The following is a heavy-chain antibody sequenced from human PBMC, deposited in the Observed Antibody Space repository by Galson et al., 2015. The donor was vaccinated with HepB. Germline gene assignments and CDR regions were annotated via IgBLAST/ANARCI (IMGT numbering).Heavy chain of an antibody. J-gene: IGHJ3*02. CDR1: GFTFSSYA. D-gene: IGHD2-21*02. Sequence: SLRLTCAASGFTFSSYAMHWVRQAPGKGLEYVSAISSNGGSTYYADSVKGRFTISRDNSKNTLYLQMSSLRAEDTAVYYCVFSLEVLCGGDCYSTSAFDIWGQGTMITVSS. CDR2: ISSNGGST. V-gene: IGHV3-64D*06. CDR3: VFSLEVLCGGDCYSTSAFDI.